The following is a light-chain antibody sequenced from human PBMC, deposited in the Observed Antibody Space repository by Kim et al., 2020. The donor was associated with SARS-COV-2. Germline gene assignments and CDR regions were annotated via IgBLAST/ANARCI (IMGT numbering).Light chain of an antibody. CDR3: QQYGSSPIT. CDR2: GAS. Sequence: EIVLTQSPDTLSLSPGHRATLSYRASQSVTSSYVAWYQQKPGQSPRLLIYGASTRATGIPDRFSGGGSGTDFTLTISRLEPEDFAVYYCQQYGSSPITFGGGTKVDIK. J-gene: IGKJ4*01. CDR1: QSVTSSY. V-gene: IGKV3-20*01.